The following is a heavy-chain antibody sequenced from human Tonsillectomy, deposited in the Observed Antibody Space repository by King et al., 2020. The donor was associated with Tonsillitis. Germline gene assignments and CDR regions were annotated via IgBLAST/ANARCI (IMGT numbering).Heavy chain of an antibody. CDR3: ATSPDYGRPRFDY. Sequence: IRQPPGKGLEWIGYIYYSGSTNYNPSLKSRGTISVDKSKNQFSLKLSFVTAADPAVYYCATSPDYGRPRFDYWGQGTLVTVSS. CDR2: IYYSGST. D-gene: IGHD4-17*01. V-gene: IGHV4-61*05. J-gene: IGHJ4*02.